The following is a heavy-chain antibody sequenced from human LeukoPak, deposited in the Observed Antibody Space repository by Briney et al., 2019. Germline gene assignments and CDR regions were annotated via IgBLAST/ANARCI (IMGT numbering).Heavy chain of an antibody. CDR1: EVTFSSYA. J-gene: IGHJ4*02. CDR2: IIPMFGTT. D-gene: IGHD6-19*01. V-gene: IGHV1-69*13. CDR3: ARDTVASLDY. Sequence: SVKVSCKASEVTFSSYAISWVRQAPGQGLEWMGGIIPMFGTTNCAQKFQGRVTITADESTSTAYVELSSLRSEDTAIYYCARDTVASLDYWGQGTLVTVSS.